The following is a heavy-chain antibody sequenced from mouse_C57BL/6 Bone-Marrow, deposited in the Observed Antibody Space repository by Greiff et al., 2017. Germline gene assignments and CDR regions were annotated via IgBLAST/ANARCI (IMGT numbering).Heavy chain of an antibody. CDR1: GYTFTSYW. Sequence: QVQLQQPGAELVKPGASVKLSCKASGYTFTSYWMHWVKQRPGQGLEWIGMIHPNSGSTNYNEKFKSKATLTVDKSSSTAYMQLSSLTSEDSAVYCCARDSSGYLYGMDYWGQGTSVTVSS. V-gene: IGHV1-64*01. D-gene: IGHD3-2*02. CDR3: ARDSSGYLYGMDY. CDR2: IHPNSGST. J-gene: IGHJ4*01.